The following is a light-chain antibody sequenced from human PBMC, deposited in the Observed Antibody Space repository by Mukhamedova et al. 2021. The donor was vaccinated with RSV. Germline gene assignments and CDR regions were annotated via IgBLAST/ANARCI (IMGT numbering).Light chain of an antibody. Sequence: QKPGQSPVLVIYQDSKRPSGIPERFSGSNSGNTATLTISGLRSEDEADYYCAAWDDSLSRYVFGTGTKVTVL. V-gene: IGLV3-1*01. CDR3: AAWDDSLSRYV. CDR2: QDS. J-gene: IGLJ1*01.